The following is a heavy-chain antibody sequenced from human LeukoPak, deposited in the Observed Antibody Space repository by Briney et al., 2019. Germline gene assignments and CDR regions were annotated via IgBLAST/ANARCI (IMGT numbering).Heavy chain of an antibody. D-gene: IGHD6-19*01. J-gene: IGHJ4*02. CDR2: ISYDGSNK. CDR3: AKAPAPEYSSGWYGGDY. CDR1: GFTFSSYG. V-gene: IGHV3-30*18. Sequence: PGGSLRLSCAASGFTFSSYGMHWVRQAPGKGLEWVAVISYDGSNKYYADSVKGRFTISRDNSKNTLYLQMNSLRAEDTAVYYCAKAPAPEYSSGWYGGDYWGQGTLVTVSS.